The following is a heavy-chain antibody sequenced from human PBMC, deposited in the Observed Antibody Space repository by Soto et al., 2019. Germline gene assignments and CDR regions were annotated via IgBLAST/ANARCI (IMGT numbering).Heavy chain of an antibody. Sequence: VKVSCQASGGTFSSYAISWVRQAPGQGLEWMGGIIPIFGTANYSPSFQGHVTLSADKSSSTAYLQWNSLKPSDTAMYYCARTGYGYWLDPWGQGTLVTVS. V-gene: IGHV1-69*13. CDR1: GGTFSSYA. CDR2: IIPIFGTA. D-gene: IGHD3-16*01. CDR3: ARTGYGYWLDP. J-gene: IGHJ5*02.